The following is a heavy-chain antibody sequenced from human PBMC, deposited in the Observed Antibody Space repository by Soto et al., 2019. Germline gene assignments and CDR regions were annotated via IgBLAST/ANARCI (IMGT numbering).Heavy chain of an antibody. V-gene: IGHV1-69*06. J-gene: IGHJ3*02. D-gene: IGHD5-12*01. Sequence: QVQLVQSGAEVKKPGSSVKVSCKASGGTFSSYAISWVRQAPGQGLEWMGGIIPIFGTANYAQKFQGRVTITTDKSTSTAYMELSSLRSEDTAVYYCAREEMATIFKGNEPSDFPFDIWGQGTMVTVSS. CDR1: GGTFSSYA. CDR2: IIPIFGTA. CDR3: AREEMATIFKGNEPSDFPFDI.